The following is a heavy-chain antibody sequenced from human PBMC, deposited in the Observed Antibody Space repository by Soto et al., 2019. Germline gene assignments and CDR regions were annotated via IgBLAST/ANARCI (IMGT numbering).Heavy chain of an antibody. CDR2: ISGSGGST. D-gene: IGHD1-26*01. CDR1: GFTFSSYA. Sequence: EVQLLESGGGLVQPGGSLRLSCAASGFTFSSYAMRWVRQAPVKGLEWVSAISGSGGSTYYADSVTGRFTISRDNSKNTLYLQMTSLRAEDTAVYYCARRGSGSDSDFWGQGTLVSFSS. V-gene: IGHV3-23*01. CDR3: ARRGSGSDSDF. J-gene: IGHJ4*02.